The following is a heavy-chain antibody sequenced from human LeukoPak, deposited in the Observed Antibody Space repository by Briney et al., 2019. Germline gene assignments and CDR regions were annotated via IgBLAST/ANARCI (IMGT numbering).Heavy chain of an antibody. CDR3: AKDGIAVAGSIDY. V-gene: IGHV3-9*01. CDR1: GFTFDDYA. D-gene: IGHD6-19*01. CDR2: ISWNSGSI. J-gene: IGHJ4*02. Sequence: SGGSLRLSCAASGFTFDDYAMHWVRQAPGKGLEWVSGISWNSGSIGYADSVKGRFTISRDNAKNSLYLQMNSLRAEDTALYYCAKDGIAVAGSIDYWGQGTLVTVSS.